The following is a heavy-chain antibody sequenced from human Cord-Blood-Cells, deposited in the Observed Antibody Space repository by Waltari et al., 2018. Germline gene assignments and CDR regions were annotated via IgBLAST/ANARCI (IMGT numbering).Heavy chain of an antibody. D-gene: IGHD1-1*01. J-gene: IGHJ5*02. Sequence: QVQLVQSGAEGKTPGFSVKVSCKASVGTFSSSAISWVRQAPGQGLVWMGEIIPIFGTANYAQKFQGRGTITADEATSTAYRELSSLRAEDTAVYYCAHECGTTENWFDPWGQGTLVTVSP. V-gene: IGHV1-69*01. CDR1: VGTFSSSA. CDR2: IIPIFGTA. CDR3: AHECGTTENWFDP.